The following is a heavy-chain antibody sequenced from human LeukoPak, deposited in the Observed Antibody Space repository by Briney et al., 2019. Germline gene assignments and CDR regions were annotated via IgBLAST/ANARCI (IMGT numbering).Heavy chain of an antibody. Sequence: GGSLRLFCAASGFTFSSYSMNCLRQARGKGLEWVSSISSSSSYIYYADSVKGRFTISRDDAKNSLYLQMNSLRAEDTAVYYCARIGSGNDYYFDYWGQGTLVTVSS. J-gene: IGHJ4*02. CDR1: GFTFSSYS. CDR2: ISSSSSYI. CDR3: ARIGSGNDYYFDY. V-gene: IGHV3-21*01. D-gene: IGHD5-12*01.